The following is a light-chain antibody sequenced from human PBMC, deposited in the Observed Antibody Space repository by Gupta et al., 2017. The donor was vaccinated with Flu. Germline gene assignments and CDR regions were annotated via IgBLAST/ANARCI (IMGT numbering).Light chain of an antibody. CDR1: QGIRND. CDR3: LQDYNYPWT. V-gene: IGKV1-6*01. CDR2: AAS. J-gene: IGKJ1*01. Sequence: AIQMTQSPSSLSASVGDSVTITCRASQGIRNDLGWYQQKPGNAPKLLIYAASSLQSGVPSRFSGSGSGTDFTLTSSSLHPEDFATYYCLQDYNYPWTFGQGTKVEIK.